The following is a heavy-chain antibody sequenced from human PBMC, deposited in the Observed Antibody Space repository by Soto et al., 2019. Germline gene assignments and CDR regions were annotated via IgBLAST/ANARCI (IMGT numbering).Heavy chain of an antibody. Sequence: GESLKISCKGSGYNFTNYWIGWVRQMPGKGLEWMGIINPADSDTTYSPSFQGQVTISADKSISTAYLQWSSVRASDTAMCYCARWGDKLRYFDWLLYSPSAFDIWGQGTMVTVS. CDR1: GYNFTNYW. D-gene: IGHD3-9*01. CDR2: INPADSDT. CDR3: ARWGDKLRYFDWLLYSPSAFDI. V-gene: IGHV5-51*01. J-gene: IGHJ3*02.